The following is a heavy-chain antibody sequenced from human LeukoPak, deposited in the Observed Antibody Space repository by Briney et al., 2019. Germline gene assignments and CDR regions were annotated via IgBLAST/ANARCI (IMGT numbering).Heavy chain of an antibody. CDR2: INPNSGGT. CDR3: ARDPYYYDSSGYTLGAFDI. Sequence: GASVKVSCKASGYTFTGYYMHWVRQAPGQRLEWMGWINPNSGGTNYAQKFQGRVTMTRDTSISTAYMELSRLRSDDTAVYYCARDPYYYDSSGYTLGAFDIWGQGTMVTASS. J-gene: IGHJ3*02. D-gene: IGHD3-22*01. CDR1: GYTFTGYY. V-gene: IGHV1-2*02.